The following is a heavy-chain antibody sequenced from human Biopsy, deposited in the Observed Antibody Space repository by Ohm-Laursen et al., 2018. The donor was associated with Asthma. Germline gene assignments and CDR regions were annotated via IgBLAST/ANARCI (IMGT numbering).Heavy chain of an antibody. V-gene: IGHV1-69*13. Sequence: GASVKVSCKASRDSFSNYAISWVRQAPGQGLEWMGGLIPVLGTPDHAQMFEGRVTITADESTSTAYMELSSLSSEDTAVYYCARGYSGSDRIVYYYSGLEVWGQGTTVTVSS. CDR3: ARGYSGSDRIVYYYSGLEV. D-gene: IGHD5-12*01. CDR1: RDSFSNYA. J-gene: IGHJ6*02. CDR2: LIPVLGTP.